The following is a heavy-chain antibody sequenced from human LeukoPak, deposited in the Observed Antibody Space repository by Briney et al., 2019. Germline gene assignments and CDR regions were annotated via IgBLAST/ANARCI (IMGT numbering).Heavy chain of an antibody. CDR3: ARGPTVKQWLDAFDI. V-gene: IGHV3-21*01. CDR1: GFTFSSYS. Sequence: GGSLRLSCAASGFTFSSYSMNWVRQAPGKGLEWVSSISSSSSYIYYADSVKGRFTISRDNAKNSLYLQMNSLRAEDTAVYYCARGPTVKQWLDAFDIWGQGTMVTVSS. CDR2: ISSSSSYI. D-gene: IGHD6-19*01. J-gene: IGHJ3*02.